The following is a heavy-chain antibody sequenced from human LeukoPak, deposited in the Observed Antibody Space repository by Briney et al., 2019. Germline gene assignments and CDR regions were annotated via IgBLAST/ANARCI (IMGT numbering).Heavy chain of an antibody. CDR2: IYCSGST. CDR3: ARGRDLRPRGDYYYYYMDV. Sequence: SETLSLTCTVSGGSISSYYWSWIRQPPGKGLEWIGYIYCSGSTNYNPSLKSRVTISVDTSKNQFSLKLSSVTAADTAVYYCARGRDLRPRGDYYYYYMDVWGKGTTVTVSS. V-gene: IGHV4-59*01. CDR1: GGSISSYY. J-gene: IGHJ6*03. D-gene: IGHD3-10*01.